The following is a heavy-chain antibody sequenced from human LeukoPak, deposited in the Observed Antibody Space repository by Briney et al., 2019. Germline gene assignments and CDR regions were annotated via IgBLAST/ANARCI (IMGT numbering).Heavy chain of an antibody. CDR1: GGTFNIYS. CDR3: ARDLGYSSGWPRNYYYGMDV. Sequence: AVTVSYKASGGTFNIYSNSWVRQAPGEGGEGMGGIIPILGIANSAQKFQGRVTIPADKSTTTAYMELSSLRSEDTAVYYCARDLGYSSGWPRNYYYGMDVWGQGPTATVS. D-gene: IGHD6-19*01. CDR2: IIPILGIA. J-gene: IGHJ6*02. V-gene: IGHV1-69*10.